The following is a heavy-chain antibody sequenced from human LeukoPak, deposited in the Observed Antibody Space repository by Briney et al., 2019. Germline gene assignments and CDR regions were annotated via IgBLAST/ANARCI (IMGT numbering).Heavy chain of an antibody. Sequence: SETLSLTCTVSGDSISTFYWSWIRQPPRKGLEWIGYIYYGASDNYNPSLKSRVTISLDRPKNRFSLKLTSVTAADTAVYYCARRGTDNYFDSWGHGTLVTVSS. CDR1: GDSISTFY. J-gene: IGHJ4*01. V-gene: IGHV4-59*08. CDR2: IYYGASD. CDR3: ARRGTDNYFDS.